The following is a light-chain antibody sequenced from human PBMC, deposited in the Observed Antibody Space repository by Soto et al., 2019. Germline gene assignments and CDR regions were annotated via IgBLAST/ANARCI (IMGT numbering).Light chain of an antibody. CDR1: QSVSRY. CDR3: QQSSNWPLT. V-gene: IGKV3-11*01. J-gene: IGKJ4*01. Sequence: EIVLTQSPATLSLSPGERATLSCRASQSVSRYLAWYQQKPGQAPRLLIYDASNRATGIPARFSGSRSGTDFTLTLSSLEPEDFAVYYCQQSSNWPLTFGGGTKVEIK. CDR2: DAS.